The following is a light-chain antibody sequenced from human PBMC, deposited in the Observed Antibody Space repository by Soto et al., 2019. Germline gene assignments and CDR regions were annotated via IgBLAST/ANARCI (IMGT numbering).Light chain of an antibody. J-gene: IGKJ3*01. CDR2: DAA. Sequence: DIQMTQSPYSLSAAVGDRVTIACRASQNINTYLNWYQPKPGKAPKLLIFDAASLQSGVPSRFSGGGSRTDLTLTITSLQPEDFATYYCQQTSSAPFTFGPGTKVDIK. CDR3: QQTSSAPFT. CDR1: QNINTY. V-gene: IGKV1-39*01.